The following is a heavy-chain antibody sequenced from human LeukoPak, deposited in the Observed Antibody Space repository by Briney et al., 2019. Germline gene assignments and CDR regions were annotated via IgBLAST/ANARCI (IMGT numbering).Heavy chain of an antibody. V-gene: IGHV1-2*02. CDR2: INPNSGGT. CDR1: GYTFTSYY. J-gene: IGHJ4*02. Sequence: ASVKVSCKASGYTFTSYYMHWVRQAPGEGLEWMGWINPNSGGTNYAQKFQGRVTMTRDTSISTAYMELSRLRSDDTAVYYCAMVSDGSGWRQIDYWGQGTLVTVSS. CDR3: AMVSDGSGWRQIDY. D-gene: IGHD6-19*01.